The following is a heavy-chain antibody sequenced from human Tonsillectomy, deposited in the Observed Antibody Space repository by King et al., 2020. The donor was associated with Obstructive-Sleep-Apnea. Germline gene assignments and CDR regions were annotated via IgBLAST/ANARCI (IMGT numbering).Heavy chain of an antibody. Sequence: QVQLVESGAEMKKPGSSVKVSCKASGGTFSNYAIIWVRQAPGQGLEWMGGIIPILGVANHAQKFQGRVTIAAAKSTNTSYMERRSLTAEDTAVDYCARYVVGTVGATVGATDPPEYYFHYWGQGTLVTVSS. D-gene: IGHD1-26*01. J-gene: IGHJ4*02. V-gene: IGHV1-69*09. CDR2: IIPILGVA. CDR3: ARYVVGTVGATVGATDPPEYYFHY. CDR1: GGTFSNYA.